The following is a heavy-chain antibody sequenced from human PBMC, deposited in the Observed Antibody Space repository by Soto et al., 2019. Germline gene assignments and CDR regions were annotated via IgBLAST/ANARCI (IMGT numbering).Heavy chain of an antibody. D-gene: IGHD6-13*01. J-gene: IGHJ6*02. CDR1: GFTFSSYG. CDR3: AKDRRGYSNSYYYGMDV. V-gene: IGHV3-30*18. CDR2: ISYDGSNK. Sequence: QVPLVESGGGVVQPGRSLRLSCAASGFTFSSYGMHWVRQAPGKGLEWVAVISYDGSNKYYADSVKGRFTISRDNSKNKLYLQMNSLRAEDTAVYYCAKDRRGYSNSYYYGMDVWGQGTTVTVSS.